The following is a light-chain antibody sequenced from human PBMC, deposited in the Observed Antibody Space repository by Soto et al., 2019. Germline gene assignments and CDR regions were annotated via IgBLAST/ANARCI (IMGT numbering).Light chain of an antibody. J-gene: IGKJ1*01. CDR3: QQTYSNLWT. Sequence: DIRLTHSPCSLSASLCDTVTITCRASQTVSRYLNWYQQKSGTAPKLLIYAASTLHTGVPSRFSGRGSGTDFTLTINNLQREDFADYFCQQTYSNLWTFGQGTKVDIK. CDR2: AAS. CDR1: QTVSRY. V-gene: IGKV1-39*01.